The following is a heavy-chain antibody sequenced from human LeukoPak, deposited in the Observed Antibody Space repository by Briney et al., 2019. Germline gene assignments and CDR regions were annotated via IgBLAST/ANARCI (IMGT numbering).Heavy chain of an antibody. V-gene: IGHV3-33*01. CDR3: AREAATGNPYYYYYGMDV. CDR2: IWYDGSNK. J-gene: IGHJ6*02. D-gene: IGHD1-26*01. Sequence: AGGSLRLSCAASGFTFSSYGMHWVRQAPGKGLEWVAVIWYDGSNKYYADSVKGRFTISRDNSKNTLYLQMNSLRAEDTAVYYCAREAATGNPYYYYYGMDVWGQGTTVTVSS. CDR1: GFTFSSYG.